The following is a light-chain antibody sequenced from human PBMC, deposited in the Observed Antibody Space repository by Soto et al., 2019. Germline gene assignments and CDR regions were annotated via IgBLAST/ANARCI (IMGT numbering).Light chain of an antibody. CDR1: QGISNY. J-gene: IGKJ1*01. Sequence: DIQMTQSPSSLSASVGDRVTITCQASQGISNYLAWYQQKPGKLPKLLIFSASTLQSGVPSRFSGSGSGTDFTLSISSLQPEDVATYYCQKYNGPPWTFGQGTKVEIK. CDR3: QKYNGPPWT. CDR2: SAS. V-gene: IGKV1-27*01.